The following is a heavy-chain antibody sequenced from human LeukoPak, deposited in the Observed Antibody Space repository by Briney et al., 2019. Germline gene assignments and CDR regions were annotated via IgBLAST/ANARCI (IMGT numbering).Heavy chain of an antibody. V-gene: IGHV1-8*02. CDR2: MNPNSGNT. CDR1: GYTFTGYY. D-gene: IGHD3-22*01. Sequence: GASVKVSCKASGYTFTGYYMHWVRQAPGQGLEWMGWMNPNSGNTGYAQKFQGRVTMTRNTSISTAYMELSSLRSEDTAVYYCARGHDSSGYYYYYYYYMDVWGKGTTVTISS. J-gene: IGHJ6*03. CDR3: ARGHDSSGYYYYYYYYMDV.